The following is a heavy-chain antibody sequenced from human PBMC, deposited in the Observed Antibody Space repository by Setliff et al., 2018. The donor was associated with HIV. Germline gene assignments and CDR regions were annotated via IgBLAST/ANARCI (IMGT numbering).Heavy chain of an antibody. CDR1: GGTFSSYG. CDR3: ARSAHDSETGY. J-gene: IGHJ4*02. Sequence: GASVKVSCKASGGTFSSYGITWVRQAPGQGLEWMGGSTPILDTTNYAQKFQGRVTITTDESTNTVYMELSSLRSEDTAFYYCARSAHDSETGYWGQGTLVTVSS. D-gene: IGHD5-12*01. CDR2: STPILDTT. V-gene: IGHV1-69*05.